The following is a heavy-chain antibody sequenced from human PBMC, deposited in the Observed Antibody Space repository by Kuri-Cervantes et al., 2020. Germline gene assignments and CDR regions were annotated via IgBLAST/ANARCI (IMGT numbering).Heavy chain of an antibody. Sequence: ASVKVSCKASGYTFTSYAMHWVRQAPGQRLAWMGWINAGNGNTKYSQKFQGRVTITRDTSASTAYMELSSLRSEDTAVYYCARAPKAGTFWFDPWGQGTLVTVSS. CDR3: ARAPKAGTFWFDP. J-gene: IGHJ5*02. D-gene: IGHD6-19*01. V-gene: IGHV1-3*01. CDR1: GYTFTSYA. CDR2: INAGNGNT.